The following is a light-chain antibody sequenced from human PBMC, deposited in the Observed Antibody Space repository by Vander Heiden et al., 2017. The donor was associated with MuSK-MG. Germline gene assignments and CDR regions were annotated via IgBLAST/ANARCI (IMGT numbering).Light chain of an antibody. V-gene: IGKV1-5*01. J-gene: IGKJ1*01. CDR3: QHYKRFPVT. Sequence: DIQMTQSPSTLSASVGDRVTITCRASQSISKWMAWYQQKQGEAPKLLIYDASSLEKGVPSTFSDYGFRAEFRLTINSLQPDDVATYYCQHYKRFPVTFGQGTKVEIK. CDR1: QSISKW. CDR2: DAS.